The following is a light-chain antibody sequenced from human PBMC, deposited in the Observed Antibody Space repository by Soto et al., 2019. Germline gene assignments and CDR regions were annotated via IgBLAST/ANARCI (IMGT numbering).Light chain of an antibody. V-gene: IGLV2-23*02. J-gene: IGLJ2*01. CDR2: EVS. Sequence: QSALTQPASVSGSPGQSITISCTGTSSDVGSYNLVSWYQQHPGKAPKIMIYEVSKRPSGVSNRFSGSKSGNTASLTISGLQAEDEADYYCCSYAGSSTVVFGGGTQVTVL. CDR3: CSYAGSSTVV. CDR1: SSDVGSYNL.